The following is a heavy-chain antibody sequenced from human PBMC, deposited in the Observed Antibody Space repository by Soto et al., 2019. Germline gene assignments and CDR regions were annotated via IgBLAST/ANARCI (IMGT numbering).Heavy chain of an antibody. Sequence: ASVKVSCKTSRDTFSTYGITWVRQAPGQGLEWMGRIIPVFGSGNYAQRLQGRLTITADESSSTVYMELTSLRSDDTALYYCARAFTPDCSGGSCSPDYWGQGTLVTVSS. CDR3: ARAFTPDCSGGSCSPDY. CDR2: IIPVFGSG. D-gene: IGHD2-15*01. CDR1: RDTFSTYG. V-gene: IGHV1-69*13. J-gene: IGHJ4*02.